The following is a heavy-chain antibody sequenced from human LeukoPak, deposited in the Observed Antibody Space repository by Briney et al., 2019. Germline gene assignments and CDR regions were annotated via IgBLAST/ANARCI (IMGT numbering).Heavy chain of an antibody. CDR3: ARRGSSSWGFDY. D-gene: IGHD6-13*01. CDR2: NYSGGSA. V-gene: IGHV3-66*01. J-gene: IGHJ4*02. Sequence: GGSLSLFCVVSGFTVSRNYTGWVRHAPGKGLELVSVNYSGGSAYYADSVKGRFTISRDNSKNTLDLQMNSRRAEETAVYYCARRGSSSWGFDYWGQGTLVTVSS. CDR1: GFTVSRNY.